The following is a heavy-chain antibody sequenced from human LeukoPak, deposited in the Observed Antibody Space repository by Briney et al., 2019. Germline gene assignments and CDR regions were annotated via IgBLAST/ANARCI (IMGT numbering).Heavy chain of an antibody. D-gene: IGHD3-10*01. Sequence: PGGSLRLSCAASGFTFSSYAINWVRQAPGKGLEWVAFISYDGSKKYYADSVKGRFTLSRDNSKNTLYLQMNSLRAEDTAVYYCARDGRDYGSGSSWTDTFDIWGQGTMVTVSS. V-gene: IGHV3-30*04. J-gene: IGHJ3*02. CDR1: GFTFSSYA. CDR2: ISYDGSKK. CDR3: ARDGRDYGSGSSWTDTFDI.